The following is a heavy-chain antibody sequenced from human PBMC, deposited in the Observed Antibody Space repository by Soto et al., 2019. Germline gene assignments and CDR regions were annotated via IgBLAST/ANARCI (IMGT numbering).Heavy chain of an antibody. CDR3: ARDLGYYDSSGYSLAPFDY. CDR1: GGTFSSYA. Sequence: SVKVSCKASGGTFSSYAISWVRQAPGQGLEWMGGIIPIFGTANYAQKFQGRVTITADESTSTAYMELSSLRSEDTAVYYCARDLGYYDSSGYSLAPFDYWGQGTLVTVSS. J-gene: IGHJ4*02. CDR2: IIPIFGTA. V-gene: IGHV1-69*13. D-gene: IGHD3-22*01.